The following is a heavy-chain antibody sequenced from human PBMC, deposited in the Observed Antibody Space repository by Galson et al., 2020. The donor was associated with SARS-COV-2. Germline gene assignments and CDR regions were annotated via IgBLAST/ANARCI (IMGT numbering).Heavy chain of an antibody. V-gene: IGHV4-34*01. CDR1: GGSFSGYY. D-gene: IGHD4-17*01. J-gene: IGHJ6*03. CDR3: ARGRPVTTWYYYYYYMDV. Sequence: SETLSLTCAVYGGSFSGYYWSWIRQPPGKGLEWIGEINHSGSTNYNPSLKSRVTISVDTSKNQFSLKLSSVTAADTAVYYCARGRPVTTWYYYYYYMDVWGKGTTVTVSS. CDR2: INHSGST.